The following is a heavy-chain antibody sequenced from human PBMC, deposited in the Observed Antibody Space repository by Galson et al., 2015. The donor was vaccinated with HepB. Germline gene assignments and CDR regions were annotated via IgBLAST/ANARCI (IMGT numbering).Heavy chain of an antibody. CDR2: ITWNSGII. D-gene: IGHD4-17*01. Sequence: SLRLSCAASGFTFDDYAMHWVRQVPGKGLEWVSGITWNSGIIDYVGSVKGRFTISRDNAKNSLYLQMNSLRAEDTALYYCAKGSPFTVSRDAFDIWGQGTMVTVPS. V-gene: IGHV3-9*01. CDR1: GFTFDDYA. CDR3: AKGSPFTVSRDAFDI. J-gene: IGHJ3*02.